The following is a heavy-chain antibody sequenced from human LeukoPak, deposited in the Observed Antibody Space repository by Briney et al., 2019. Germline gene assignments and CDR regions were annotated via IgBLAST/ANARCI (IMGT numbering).Heavy chain of an antibody. D-gene: IGHD4-11*01. J-gene: IGHJ4*02. Sequence: SETLSLTCTVSGGSISSSSYYWGWIRQPPGKGLEWIGEINHSGSTNYNPSLKSRVTISVDTSKNQFSLKLSSVTAADTAVYYCASSRNYLLLVWGQGTLVTVSS. CDR3: ASSRNYLLLV. CDR2: INHSGST. V-gene: IGHV4-39*07. CDR1: GGSISSSSYY.